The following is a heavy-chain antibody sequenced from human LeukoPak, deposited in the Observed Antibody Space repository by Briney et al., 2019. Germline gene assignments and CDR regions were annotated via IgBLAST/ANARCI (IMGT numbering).Heavy chain of an antibody. V-gene: IGHV3-9*01. CDR2: ISWNSGSI. J-gene: IGHJ4*02. CDR3: AKGYCTNGVCSNFDY. D-gene: IGHD2-8*01. CDR1: GFTFDDYA. Sequence: GRSLRLSCAASGFTFDDYAMHWVRQAPGKGLEWVSGISWNSGSIGYADSVKGRFTISRDNAENSLYLQMNSLRAEDTALYYCAKGYCTNGVCSNFDYWGQGTLVTVSS.